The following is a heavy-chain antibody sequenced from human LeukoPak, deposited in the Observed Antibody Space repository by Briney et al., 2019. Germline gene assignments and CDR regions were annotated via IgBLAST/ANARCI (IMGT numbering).Heavy chain of an antibody. V-gene: IGHV4-34*01. D-gene: IGHD6-19*01. CDR1: GGSFSGYY. J-gene: IGHJ4*02. CDR3: AREVLSGWYGY. Sequence: SETLSLTCAVYGGSFSGYYWSWIRQPPGKGLEWIGEINHSGSTNYNPSLKSRVTISVDTSKNQFSLKLSSVTAADTAVYYCAREVLSGWYGYWGQGTLVTVSS. CDR2: INHSGST.